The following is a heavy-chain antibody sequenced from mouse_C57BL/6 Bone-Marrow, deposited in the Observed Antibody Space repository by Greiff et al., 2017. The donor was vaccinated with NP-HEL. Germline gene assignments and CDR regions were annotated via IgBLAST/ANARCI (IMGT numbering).Heavy chain of an antibody. J-gene: IGHJ4*01. CDR1: GFSLTSYG. CDR2: IWSDGST. CDR3: ARSSSCYYYGSSYDAMDY. D-gene: IGHD1-1*01. V-gene: IGHV2-6*03. Sequence: VQGVESGPGLVAPSQSLSITCTVSGFSLTSYGVHWVRQPPGKGLEWLVVIWSDGSTTYNSALKSRLSISKDNSKSQVFLNMNSLQTDDTAMYYCARSSSCYYYGSSYDAMDYWGQGTSVTVSS.